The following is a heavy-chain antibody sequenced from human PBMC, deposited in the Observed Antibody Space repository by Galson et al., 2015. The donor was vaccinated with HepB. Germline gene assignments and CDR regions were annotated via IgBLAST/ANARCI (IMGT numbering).Heavy chain of an antibody. CDR2: INPHSRGT. V-gene: IGHV1-2*06. Sequence: SVKVSCKASGYTFIAYYIHWVRQAPGQGLEWIGRINPHSRGTNYAQKFQGRVAITRDTSVSTVYMELSRLRSEDTAVYYCARVYEPQLVPRYYYYMDFWGQGTPVTVSS. J-gene: IGHJ6*02. CDR1: GYTFIAYY. D-gene: IGHD6-13*01. CDR3: ARVYEPQLVPRYYYYMDF.